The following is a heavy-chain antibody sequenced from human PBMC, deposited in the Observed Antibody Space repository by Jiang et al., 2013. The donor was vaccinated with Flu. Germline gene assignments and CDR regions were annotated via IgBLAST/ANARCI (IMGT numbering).Heavy chain of an antibody. D-gene: IGHD5-18*01. CDR3: ARLGVDTAMVNLDY. CDR2: IIPIFGTA. J-gene: IGHJ4*02. V-gene: IGHV1-69*01. Sequence: PGQGLEWMGGIIPIFGTANYAQKFQGRVTITADESTSTAYMELSSLRSEDTAVYYCARLGVDTAMVNLDYWGQGTLVTVSS.